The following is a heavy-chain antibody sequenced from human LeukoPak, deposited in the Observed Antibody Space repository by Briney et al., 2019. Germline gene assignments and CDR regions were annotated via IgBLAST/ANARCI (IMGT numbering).Heavy chain of an antibody. CDR2: VSGSVGYT. D-gene: IGHD3-10*01. V-gene: IGHV3-23*01. J-gene: IGHJ4*02. CDR3: AKVTGAYFDY. CDR1: GFTFSTDA. Sequence: GGSLRLSCAASGFTFSTDAMTCVRQALGKGLEWVSTVSGSVGYTYYADSVKGRFTISRDNSKNTLYLQMNSLRAEDTAVYYCAKVTGAYFDYWGQGTLVTVSS.